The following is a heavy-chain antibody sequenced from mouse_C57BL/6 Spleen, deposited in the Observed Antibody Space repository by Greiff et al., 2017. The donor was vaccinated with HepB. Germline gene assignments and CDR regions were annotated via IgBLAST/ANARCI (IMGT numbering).Heavy chain of an antibody. CDR3: ARSVIYYYGSSGENFDY. J-gene: IGHJ2*01. CDR1: GYTFTSYW. Sequence: QVQLQQPGAELVKPGASVKLSCKASGYTFTSYWMHWVKQRPGQGLEWIGMIHPNSGSTNYNEKFKSKATLTVDKSSSTAYMQLSSLTSEDSAVYYFARSVIYYYGSSGENFDYWGQGTTLTVSS. V-gene: IGHV1-64*01. CDR2: IHPNSGST. D-gene: IGHD1-1*01.